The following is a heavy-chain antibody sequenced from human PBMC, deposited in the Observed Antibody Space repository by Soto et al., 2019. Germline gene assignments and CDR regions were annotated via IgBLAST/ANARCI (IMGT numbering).Heavy chain of an antibody. CDR1: GFSLSNARMG. V-gene: IGHV2-26*01. D-gene: IGHD3-22*01. CDR2: IFSNDEK. CDR3: ARTHYYDSSGYYYRYWYFDL. J-gene: IGHJ2*01. Sequence: QVTLKESGPVLVNPTETLTLTCTVSGFSLSNARMGVSWIRQPPGKALEWLAHIFSNDEKSYSTSLKSRLTISKDTSKSQVVLTMTNMDPVDTATYYCARTHYYDSSGYYYRYWYFDLWGRGTLVTVSS.